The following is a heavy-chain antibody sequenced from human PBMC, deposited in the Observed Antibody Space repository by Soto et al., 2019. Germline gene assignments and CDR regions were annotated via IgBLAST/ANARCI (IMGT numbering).Heavy chain of an antibody. CDR1: GFTFDDYA. J-gene: IGHJ4*02. D-gene: IGHD2-2*01. CDR2: ISWNSGSI. Sequence: EVQLVESGGGLVQPGRSLRLSCAASGFTFDDYAMHWVRQAPGKGLEWVSGISWNSGSIGYADSVKGRFTISRDNAKNSLYLQMNSLRAEDTALYYCAKDMAAYCSSTSCYAYDYWGQGTLVTVSS. CDR3: AKDMAAYCSSTSCYAYDY. V-gene: IGHV3-9*01.